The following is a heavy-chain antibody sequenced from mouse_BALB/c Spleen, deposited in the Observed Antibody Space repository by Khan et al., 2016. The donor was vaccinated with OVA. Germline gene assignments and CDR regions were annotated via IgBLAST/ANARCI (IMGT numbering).Heavy chain of an antibody. D-gene: IGHD3-3*01. V-gene: IGHV1-9*01. Sequence: QVQLQQSGAELMRPGASVKISCKASGYTFTSYWIEWVKQRPGHGLEWIAEILPGRGNSNYNEKFKGKATFTADTSSNIAYMQLTSLTSEDSAVYYCASRAGTTYGMDYWGQGTSVTVSS. CDR3: ASRAGTTYGMDY. CDR2: ILPGRGNS. J-gene: IGHJ4*01. CDR1: GYTFTSYW.